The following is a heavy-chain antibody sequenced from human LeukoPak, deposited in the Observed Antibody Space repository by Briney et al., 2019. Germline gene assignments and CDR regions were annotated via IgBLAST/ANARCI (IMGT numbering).Heavy chain of an antibody. CDR3: ARKEGIAAAGHFDY. J-gene: IGHJ4*02. V-gene: IGHV4-39*01. Sequence: SETLSLTCTASGGSISSSSYYWGWIRQPPGKGLEWIGSIYYSGSTYYNPSLKSRVTISVDTSKNQFSLKLSSVTAADTAVYYCARKEGIAAAGHFDYWGQGTLVTVSS. CDR1: GGSISSSSYY. D-gene: IGHD6-13*01. CDR2: IYYSGST.